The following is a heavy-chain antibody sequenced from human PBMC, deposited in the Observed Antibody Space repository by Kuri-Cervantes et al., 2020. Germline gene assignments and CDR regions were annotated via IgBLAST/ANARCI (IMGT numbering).Heavy chain of an antibody. CDR1: GGSFSGYY. Sequence: GSLRLSCAVCGGSFSGYYWSWIRQPPGKGLEWIGEINHSGSTNYNPSLKSRVTISVDTSKNQFSLKLSSVTAADTAVYYCARDRYDSSGYRYWYFDLWGRGTLVTVSS. CDR3: ARDRYDSSGYRYWYFDL. V-gene: IGHV4-34*01. CDR2: INHSGST. J-gene: IGHJ2*01. D-gene: IGHD3-22*01.